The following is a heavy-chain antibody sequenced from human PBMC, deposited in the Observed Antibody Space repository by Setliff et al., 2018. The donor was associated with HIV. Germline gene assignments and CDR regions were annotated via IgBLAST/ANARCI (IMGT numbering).Heavy chain of an antibody. CDR2: ITAGGGST. J-gene: IGHJ4*02. D-gene: IGHD1-1*01. Sequence: GGSLRLSCAVSGFTFSTYAMSWVRQAPGKGLEWVSAITAGGGSTYYADSVKGRFTISRDNSKNTLYLQLNSLRREDTAVYYCASARIPTGGTSTSFDYWGQGTLVTVSS. V-gene: IGHV3-23*01. CDR1: GFTFSTYA. CDR3: ASARIPTGGTSTSFDY.